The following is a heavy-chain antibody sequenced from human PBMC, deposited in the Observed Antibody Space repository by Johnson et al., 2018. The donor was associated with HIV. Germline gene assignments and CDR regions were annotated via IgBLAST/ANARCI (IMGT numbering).Heavy chain of an antibody. CDR3: AKDMRSLAYYYDSSGYNAFDI. Sequence: QVQLVESGGGVVQPGGSLRLSCATSGFIFDYYGMSWVRQAPGKGLEWVAVISYDGSNKYYADSVKGRFTISIDNSKNTLYLQMNSLRAEDTAVYYCAKDMRSLAYYYDSSGYNAFDIWGQGTMVTVSS. CDR2: ISYDGSNK. V-gene: IGHV3-30*18. J-gene: IGHJ3*02. CDR1: GFIFDYYG. D-gene: IGHD3-22*01.